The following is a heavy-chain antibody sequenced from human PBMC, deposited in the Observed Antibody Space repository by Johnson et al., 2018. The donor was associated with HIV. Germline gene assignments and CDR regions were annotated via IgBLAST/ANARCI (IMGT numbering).Heavy chain of an antibody. CDR3: ARAAYCGGDCYSGSRLDVFDI. CDR1: GFTFDDYA. D-gene: IGHD2-21*02. CDR2: ISWNSGTI. Sequence: VQLVESGGGLVQPGRSLRLSCAASGFTFDDYAMHWVRQAPGKGLEWVSGISWNSGTIAYADSVKGRFTISRDNAENSLYLQMNSLRAEDTAVYYCARAAYCGGDCYSGSRLDVFDIWGQGTMVTVSS. V-gene: IGHV3-9*01. J-gene: IGHJ3*02.